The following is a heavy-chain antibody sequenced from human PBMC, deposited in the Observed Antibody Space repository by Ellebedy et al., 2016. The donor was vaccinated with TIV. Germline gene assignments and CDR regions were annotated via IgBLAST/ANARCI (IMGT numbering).Heavy chain of an antibody. J-gene: IGHJ3*02. CDR3: ARRKGGDWAFDI. D-gene: IGHD3-16*01. CDR2: TYYRSKWYM. V-gene: IGHV6-1*01. Sequence: MPSETLSLTCVVSGDSVSSNSAAWNWIRQSPSRGLEWLGRTYYRSKWYMDSAESVKSRISITPDTSKNQFSLQLHSVTPEDTAVYYSARRKGGDWAFDIWGQGTLVIVSS. CDR1: GDSVSSNSAA.